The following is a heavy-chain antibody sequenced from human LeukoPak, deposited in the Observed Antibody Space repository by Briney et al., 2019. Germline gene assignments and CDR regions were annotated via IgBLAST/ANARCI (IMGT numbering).Heavy chain of an antibody. J-gene: IGHJ3*02. CDR2: ISGSSSYI. Sequence: GGSLRLSCAASGFTFSSYSMNWVRQAPGKGLEWVSYISGSSSYIYYADSVKGRFTISRDNAKNSLYLQMNSLRAEDTAVYYCARVDYDILTGYYIYAFDIWGQGTMVTVSS. CDR3: ARVDYDILTGYYIYAFDI. CDR1: GFTFSSYS. D-gene: IGHD3-9*01. V-gene: IGHV3-21*05.